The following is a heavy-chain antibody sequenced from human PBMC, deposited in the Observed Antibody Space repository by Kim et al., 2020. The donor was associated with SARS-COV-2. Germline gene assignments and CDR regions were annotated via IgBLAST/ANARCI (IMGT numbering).Heavy chain of an antibody. J-gene: IGHJ4*02. CDR3: ARDLLGG. CDR2: DGTTT. Sequence: DGTTTSYADSVKGRVTISRDNAKKTLYLQMNSLRADDTAVYYCARDLLGGWGQGTLVTVSS. V-gene: IGHV3-74*01. D-gene: IGHD3-16*01.